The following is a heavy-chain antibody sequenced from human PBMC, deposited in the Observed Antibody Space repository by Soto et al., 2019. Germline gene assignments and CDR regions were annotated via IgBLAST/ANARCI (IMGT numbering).Heavy chain of an antibody. J-gene: IGHJ4*02. CDR3: AKDMYYYDSSGYTAFDY. V-gene: IGHV3-43*01. D-gene: IGHD3-22*01. CDR2: ISWDGGST. CDR1: GFTFDDYT. Sequence: EVQLVESGGVVVQPGGSLRLSCAASGFTFDDYTMHWVRQAPGKGLEWVSLISWDGGSTYYADSVKGRFTISRDNSKNSLYLQMNSLRTEDTALYYCAKDMYYYDSSGYTAFDYWGQGTLVTVSS.